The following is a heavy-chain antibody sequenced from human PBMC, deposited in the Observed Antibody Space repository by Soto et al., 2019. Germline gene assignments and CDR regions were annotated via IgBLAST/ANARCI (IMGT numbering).Heavy chain of an antibody. CDR3: AHVAANHSLARVDFDY. Sequence: QITLKESGPTLVKPTQTLTLTCTFSGFSLSTSGVGVGWIRQPPGKALEWLALIYWDDDKRYSPSLKSRLTITKDTSKNQVVLTMTNMDPVDTATYYCAHVAANHSLARVDFDYWGQGTLVTVSS. V-gene: IGHV2-5*02. CDR1: GFSLSTSGVG. J-gene: IGHJ4*02. CDR2: IYWDDDK. D-gene: IGHD2-15*01.